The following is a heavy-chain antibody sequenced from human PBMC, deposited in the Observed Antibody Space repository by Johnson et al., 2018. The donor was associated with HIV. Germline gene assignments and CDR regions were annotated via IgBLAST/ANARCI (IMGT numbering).Heavy chain of an antibody. CDR2: IYSGGST. D-gene: IGHD1-26*01. V-gene: IGHV3-53*01. CDR3: AIIPPGGAGKGADAFDI. Sequence: VQLVESGGALIQPGGSLRLSCVASGLIDSRNYMSWVRQAPGKGLAWVSVIYSGGSTYYADSVKGRFTISRDSSKNTLFLQMNSLRADDTAVYYCAIIPPGGAGKGADAFDIWGQGTMVTVSS. J-gene: IGHJ3*02. CDR1: GLIDSRNY.